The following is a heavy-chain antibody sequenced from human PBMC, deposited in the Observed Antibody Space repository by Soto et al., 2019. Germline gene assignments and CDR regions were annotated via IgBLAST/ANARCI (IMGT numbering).Heavy chain of an antibody. V-gene: IGHV3-53*01. CDR3: VRDSETSSSWSLDY. J-gene: IGHJ4*02. Sequence: EVQLVESGGSLVQPGGSLRLSCVDSGFNVSSDYMNWVRQAPGKGLEWVSVLSTTGFTSYADSVKGRFTISSDSSKNPLYLQMNSLRVEDTAVYYCVRDSETSSSWSLDYWGQGVLVTVSS. CDR2: LSTTGFT. CDR1: GFNVSSDY. D-gene: IGHD6-13*01.